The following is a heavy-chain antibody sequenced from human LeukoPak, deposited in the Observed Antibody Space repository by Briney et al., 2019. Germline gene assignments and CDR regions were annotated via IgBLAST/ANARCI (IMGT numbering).Heavy chain of an antibody. V-gene: IGHV3-23*01. CDR1: GFTFSSYA. J-gene: IGHJ1*01. CDR2: ISGSGGST. CDR3: AINGVYDSSDFQH. D-gene: IGHD3-22*01. Sequence: GGSLRLSCAASGFTFSSYAMSWVRQAPGKGLEWVSAISGSGGSTYYADSVKGRFTISRDNSMNTLYLQMNSLRAEDAAVYYCAINGVYDSSDFQHWGQGTLVTVSS.